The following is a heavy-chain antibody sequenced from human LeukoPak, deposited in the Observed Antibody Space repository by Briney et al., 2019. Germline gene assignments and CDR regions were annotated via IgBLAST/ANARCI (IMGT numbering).Heavy chain of an antibody. D-gene: IGHD3-3*01. CDR2: IKQDRSEK. CDR3: ARADPDGGNVLRFLEWLSNHLYFDY. J-gene: IGHJ4*02. CDR1: GFTFSSYW. V-gene: IGHV3-7*03. Sequence: GGSLRLSCAASGFTFSSYWMSWVRQAPGKGLEWVANIKQDRSEKYYVDSVEGRFTISRDNAKNSLYLQMNSLRAEDTAVYYCARADPDGGNVLRFLEWLSNHLYFDYWGQGTLVTVSS.